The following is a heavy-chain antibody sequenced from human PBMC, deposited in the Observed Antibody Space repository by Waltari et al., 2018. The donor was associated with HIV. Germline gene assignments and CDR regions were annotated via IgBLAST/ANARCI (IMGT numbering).Heavy chain of an antibody. CDR2: ISFDGSSA. J-gene: IGHJ3*02. Sequence: QDQLVESGGGVVQPGRSLRLSCAASGFPFIRYAMHWVRPAPGKGLEWVAVISFDGSSAYYADSVKGRFTISKDNPKNTLYLQMKSLITEDTAVYFCARDSLYSDSSGYYFRPFDMWGQGTMVTVSS. V-gene: IGHV3-30-3*01. CDR1: GFPFIRYA. D-gene: IGHD3-22*01. CDR3: ARDSLYSDSSGYYFRPFDM.